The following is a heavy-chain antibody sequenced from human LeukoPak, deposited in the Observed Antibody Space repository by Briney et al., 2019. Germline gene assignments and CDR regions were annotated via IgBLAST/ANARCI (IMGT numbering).Heavy chain of an antibody. J-gene: IGHJ6*03. CDR3: ARDRDTIYYYYYMDV. CDR1: GYTFTGYY. D-gene: IGHD3-10*01. V-gene: IGHV1-2*02. Sequence: GASVKVSCKASGYTFTGYYMHWVRQAPGQGLEWMGWINPNSGGTNYAQKFQGRVTMTRDTSISTAYMELSRLRSDDTAVYYCARDRDTIYYYYYMDVWGKGTTVTVSS. CDR2: INPNSGGT.